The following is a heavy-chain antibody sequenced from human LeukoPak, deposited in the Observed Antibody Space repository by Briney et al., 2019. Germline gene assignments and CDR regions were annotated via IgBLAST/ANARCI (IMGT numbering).Heavy chain of an antibody. CDR2: IYYSGST. D-gene: IGHD4-11*01. Sequence: PSETLSLTCTVSGGSISSYYWSWIRQPPGKGLEWIGYIYYSGSTNYNPSLKSRVTISVDKSKNQFSLKLSSVTAADTAVYYCARGAPDDYSNFYWYFDLWGRGTLVTVSS. CDR3: ARGAPDDYSNFYWYFDL. J-gene: IGHJ2*01. V-gene: IGHV4-59*12. CDR1: GGSISSYY.